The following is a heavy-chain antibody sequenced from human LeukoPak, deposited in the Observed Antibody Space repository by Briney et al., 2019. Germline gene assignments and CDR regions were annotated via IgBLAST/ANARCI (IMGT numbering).Heavy chain of an antibody. CDR3: ARDLSWRYSFGY. D-gene: IGHD6-13*01. V-gene: IGHV4-39*07. CDR2: IYYSGST. J-gene: IGHJ4*02. CDR1: GGSISSSSYY. Sequence: SETLSLACTVSGGSISSSSYYWSWIRQPPGKGLEWIGSIYYSGSTYYNPSLKSRVTISVDTSKNQFSLKLSSVTAADTAVYYCARDLSWRYSFGYWGQGTLVTVSS.